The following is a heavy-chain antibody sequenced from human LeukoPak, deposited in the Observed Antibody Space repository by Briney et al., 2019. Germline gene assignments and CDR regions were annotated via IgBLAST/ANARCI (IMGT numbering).Heavy chain of an antibody. J-gene: IGHJ4*02. CDR3: AKDDRAVAGTGYFDY. CDR2: ISWDGGYT. CDR1: GFTFDDYA. V-gene: IGHV3-43D*03. Sequence: GGSLRLSCAASGFTFDDYAMHWVRQAPGKGLEWVSVISWDGGYTYYADSAKGRFTISRDNSKNSLYLQMNSLRTEDTALYYCAKDDRAVAGTGYFDYWGQGTLVTVSS. D-gene: IGHD6-19*01.